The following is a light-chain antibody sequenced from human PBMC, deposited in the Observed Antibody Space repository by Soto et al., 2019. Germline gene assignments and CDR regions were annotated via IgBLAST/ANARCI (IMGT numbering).Light chain of an antibody. Sequence: EIVLTQSPGTLSLSPGERATLSCRASQSVSSSYLAWYQQKPGQAPRLLIYGASSRATGIPDRFSGSGSGTDFNSTISKLEHEDSAVYYCQQYGSSPTWTFGQGTKV. CDR1: QSVSSSY. CDR2: GAS. CDR3: QQYGSSPTWT. J-gene: IGKJ1*01. V-gene: IGKV3-20*01.